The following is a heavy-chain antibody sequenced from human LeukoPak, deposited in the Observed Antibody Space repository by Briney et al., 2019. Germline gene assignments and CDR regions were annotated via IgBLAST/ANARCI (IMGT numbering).Heavy chain of an antibody. CDR3: ARDLEDCSSTSCYGRPSGGYFDY. Sequence: PGGSLRLSCAASGFTVSSNYMSWVRQAPGKGLEWVSVIYSGGSTYYADSVKGRFTISRDNSKNTLYLQMNSLRAEDTAVYYCARDLEDCSSTSCYGRPSGGYFDYWGQGTLVTVSS. V-gene: IGHV3-53*01. D-gene: IGHD2-2*01. CDR2: IYSGGST. J-gene: IGHJ4*02. CDR1: GFTVSSNY.